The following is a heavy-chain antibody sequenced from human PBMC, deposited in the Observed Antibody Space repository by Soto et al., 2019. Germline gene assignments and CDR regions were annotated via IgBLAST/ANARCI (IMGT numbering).Heavy chain of an antibody. CDR2: ISYDGSNK. J-gene: IGHJ4*02. V-gene: IGHV3-30-3*01. CDR3: ARDGRSGYCFDY. Sequence: QVQLVESGGGVVQPGRSLRLSCAASGFTFSSYAMHWVRQAPGKGLEWVAVISYDGSNKYYADSVKGRFTISRDNSKNTLYLQMNSLRAEDTAVYYCARDGRSGYCFDYWGQGTLVTVSS. D-gene: IGHD3-22*01. CDR1: GFTFSSYA.